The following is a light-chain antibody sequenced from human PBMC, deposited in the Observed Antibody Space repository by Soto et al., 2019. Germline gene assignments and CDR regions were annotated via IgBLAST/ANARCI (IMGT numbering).Light chain of an antibody. CDR2: KAS. CDR1: QSISSW. CDR3: QQYENYYT. Sequence: DIHMTQSPSTLSASVGDRVTITCRASQSISSWLAWYQQKPGKAPKLLIYKASSLESGVPSRFSGSGSGTEFTLTISSLQPDDFPTYYCQQYENYYTFGQGTKLEIK. J-gene: IGKJ2*01. V-gene: IGKV1-5*03.